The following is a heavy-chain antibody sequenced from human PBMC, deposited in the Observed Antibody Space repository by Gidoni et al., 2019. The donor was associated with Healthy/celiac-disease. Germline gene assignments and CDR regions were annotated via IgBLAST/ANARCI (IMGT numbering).Heavy chain of an antibody. CDR1: GFTFSSYS. V-gene: IGHV3-48*04. CDR3: ARGGSAFDI. J-gene: IGHJ3*02. CDR2: ISSSSSTI. Sequence: ELQLVESGGGLVQPGGSLSLPCAASGFTFSSYSMNWVRQAPGKGLEWVSYISSSSSTIYYADSVKGRFTISRDNAKNSLYLQMNSLRAEDTAVYYCARGGSAFDIWGQGTMVTVSS. D-gene: IGHD2-15*01.